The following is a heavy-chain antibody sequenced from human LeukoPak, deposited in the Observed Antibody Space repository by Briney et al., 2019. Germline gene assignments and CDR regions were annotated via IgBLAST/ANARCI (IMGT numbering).Heavy chain of an antibody. CDR1: GYSISSGYY. V-gene: IGHV4-38-2*02. D-gene: IGHD6-13*01. CDR2: IYPTGST. CDR3: ARAYSSSWYWNWFDP. Sequence: SSETLSLTCTVSGYSISSGYYWGWIRQPPGKGLEWIGNIYPTGSTYYNPSLKSRVTISVDTSKNQFSLKVSSVSAADTAVYYCARAYSSSWYWNWFDPWGQGTLVTVSS. J-gene: IGHJ5*02.